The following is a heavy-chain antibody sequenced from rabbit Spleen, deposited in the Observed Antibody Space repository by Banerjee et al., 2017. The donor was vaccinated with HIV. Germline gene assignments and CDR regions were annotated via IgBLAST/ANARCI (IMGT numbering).Heavy chain of an antibody. V-gene: IGHV1S40*01. D-gene: IGHD1-1*01. CDR3: ARDPAYASVSTYNFPVL. CDR1: GVSFSFSSY. CDR2: IDSGSSGFT. Sequence: QSLEESGGDLVKPGASLTLTCTASGVSFSFSSYMCWVRQAPGKGLEWIACIDSGSSGFTYFASWAKGRFTISKTSSTTVTLQMTSLTAADTATYFCARDPAYASVSTYNFPVLWGPGTLVTVS. J-gene: IGHJ4*01.